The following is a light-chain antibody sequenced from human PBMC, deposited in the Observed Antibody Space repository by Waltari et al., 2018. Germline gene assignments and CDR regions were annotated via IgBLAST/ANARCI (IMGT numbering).Light chain of an antibody. CDR2: AAS. Sequence: DIQMTQSPSSVSASVGDRVSLTCRASHDIGNWLAWYQHKPGKAPKLLIYAASKLQSGVPSRFSGHGLGTDFTLTIDSLQPEDFATYYCQQANSFPPGVTFGGGTKVE. CDR1: HDIGNW. V-gene: IGKV1D-12*01. J-gene: IGKJ4*01. CDR3: QQANSFPPGVT.